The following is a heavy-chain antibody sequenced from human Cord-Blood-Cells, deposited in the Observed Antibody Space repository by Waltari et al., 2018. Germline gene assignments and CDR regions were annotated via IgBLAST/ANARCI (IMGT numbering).Heavy chain of an antibody. CDR1: GGSISSYS. CDR3: ARDTDDWFDP. V-gene: IGHV4-59*01. Sequence: QVQLQESGPGLVKPSETLSLTCTGPGGSISSYSWSWIRQPPGKGLEWVGYIYYSGSTNYNPSLKSRVTISVDTSKNQFSLKLSSVTAADTAVYYCARDTDDWFDPWGQGTLVTVSS. CDR2: IYYSGST. J-gene: IGHJ5*02.